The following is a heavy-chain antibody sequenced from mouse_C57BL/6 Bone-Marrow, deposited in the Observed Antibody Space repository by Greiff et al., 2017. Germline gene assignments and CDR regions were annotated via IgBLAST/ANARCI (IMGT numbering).Heavy chain of an antibody. CDR1: GYTFTGYW. CDR3: ARDDAVGFAY. Sequence: QVQLKESGAELMKPGASVKLSCKASGYTFTGYWIEWVKQRPGHGLEWIGEILPGSGGTNYNEKFKGKATFTADTSSITAYMQLSSLTTEDSAIYYCARDDAVGFAYWGQGTLVTVSA. V-gene: IGHV1-9*01. CDR2: ILPGSGGT. D-gene: IGHD2-12*01. J-gene: IGHJ3*01.